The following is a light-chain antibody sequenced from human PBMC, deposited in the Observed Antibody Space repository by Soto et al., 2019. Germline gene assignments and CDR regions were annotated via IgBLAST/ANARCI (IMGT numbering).Light chain of an antibody. CDR2: GAS. J-gene: IGKJ3*01. CDR1: QSISSSY. CDR3: QQYGSSRFT. V-gene: IGKV3-20*01. Sequence: EIVLTQSPGTLSFSPGERATLSCRASQSISSSYLAWYQQKPGQAPRLLVYGASSRAAGIPDRFSGSGSGTDFTRTISRLEPDDFAVYYCQQYGSSRFTFGPGTKVDI.